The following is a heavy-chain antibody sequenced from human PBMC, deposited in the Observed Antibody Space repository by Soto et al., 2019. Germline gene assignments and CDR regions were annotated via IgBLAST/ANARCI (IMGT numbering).Heavy chain of an antibody. Sequence: QVHLVESGGGVVQPGRSLRLSCASSGFSFSTYGMHWVRQAPGKGLEWVAFISNDGSNKYYADYVKGRFTISRDNSKNTLYLHMTSLRAEDTAVYYGAKGFGNYWAFDYWGQGTLVTVSS. J-gene: IGHJ4*02. V-gene: IGHV3-30*18. CDR2: ISNDGSNK. CDR1: GFSFSTYG. CDR3: AKGFGNYWAFDY. D-gene: IGHD1-26*01.